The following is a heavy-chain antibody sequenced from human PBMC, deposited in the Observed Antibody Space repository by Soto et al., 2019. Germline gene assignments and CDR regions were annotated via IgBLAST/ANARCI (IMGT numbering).Heavy chain of an antibody. CDR2: INHSGST. J-gene: IGHJ6*02. V-gene: IGHV4-34*01. Sequence: SETLSLTCAVYGGSFSGYYWSWIRQPPGKGLEWIGEINHSGSTNYNPSLKSRVTISVDTSKNQFSLKLSSVTAADTAVYYCARAHIGDYDSSGSQTNYYYGMDVWGQGTTVTVSS. CDR3: ARAHIGDYDSSGSQTNYYYGMDV. CDR1: GGSFSGYY. D-gene: IGHD3-22*01.